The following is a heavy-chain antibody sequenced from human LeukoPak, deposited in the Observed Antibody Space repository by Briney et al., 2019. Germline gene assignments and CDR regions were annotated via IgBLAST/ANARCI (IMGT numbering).Heavy chain of an antibody. CDR3: ARDGDAYNFDY. J-gene: IGHJ4*02. Sequence: GGSLRLSCAASGFSFSNYWMLWVRQAPVKGLVWVSRIKGDGSYTNYADSVKGRFTISRDNAKNTLYLQMNSLRAEDTAVYYCARDGDAYNFDYWGQGALVTVSS. CDR2: IKGDGSYT. D-gene: IGHD5-24*01. V-gene: IGHV3-74*01. CDR1: GFSFSNYW.